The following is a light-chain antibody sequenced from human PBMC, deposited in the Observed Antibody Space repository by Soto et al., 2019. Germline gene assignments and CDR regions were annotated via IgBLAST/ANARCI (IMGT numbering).Light chain of an antibody. CDR3: QQYYHAPIA. J-gene: IGKJ5*01. CDR2: WAS. CDR1: RSVLYTSNNKNY. V-gene: IGKV4-1*01. Sequence: DIVMTQFPXSXXFXXXXXXXXXXXSSRSVLYTSNNKNYLAWYQQKPGQPPKLLIVWASTRASGVPDRFSGSGSGTDFTLSIGSLQAEDVAVYYCQQYYHAPIAFGQGTRLEIK.